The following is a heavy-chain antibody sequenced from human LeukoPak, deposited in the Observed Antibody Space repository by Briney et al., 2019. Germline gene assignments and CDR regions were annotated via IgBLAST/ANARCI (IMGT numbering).Heavy chain of an antibody. Sequence: SVKVSCKASGGTFSSYAISWVRQAPGQGLEWMGRIIPILGIANYAQKFQGRVTITADESTSTAYMELSSLRSEDTAVYYCARALYSSSSYYFDYWGQGTLVTVSS. V-gene: IGHV1-69*04. CDR3: ARALYSSSSYYFDY. D-gene: IGHD6-6*01. CDR2: IIPILGIA. CDR1: GGTFSSYA. J-gene: IGHJ4*02.